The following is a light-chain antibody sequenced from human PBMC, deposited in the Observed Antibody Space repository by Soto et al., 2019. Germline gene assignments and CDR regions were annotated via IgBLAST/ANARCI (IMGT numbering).Light chain of an antibody. J-gene: IGKJ1*01. V-gene: IGKV3-20*01. CDR3: QQYFTSAGT. CDR2: GAT. CDR1: QSVSSSH. Sequence: EIVLTQSPGTLSLSPGERATLSCRASQSVSSSHLAWYQQNPGQAPRLLIYGATSRATGIPDRFSGSGSGTDFTLTISRLEPEDFAVYYCQQYFTSAGTFGQGTKVEIK.